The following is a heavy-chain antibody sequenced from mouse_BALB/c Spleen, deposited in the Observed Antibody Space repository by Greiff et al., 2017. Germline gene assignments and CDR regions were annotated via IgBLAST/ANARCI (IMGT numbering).Heavy chain of an antibody. CDR1: GFNIKDTY. J-gene: IGHJ4*01. Sequence: DVKLQESGAELVKPGASVKLSCTASGFNIKDTYMHWVKQRPEQGLEWIGRIDPANGNTKYDPKFQGKATITADTSSNTAYLQLSSLTSEDTAVYYCARDYYYGSRNYWGQGTSVTVSS. CDR3: ARDYYYGSRNY. CDR2: IDPANGNT. D-gene: IGHD1-1*01. V-gene: IGHV14-3*02.